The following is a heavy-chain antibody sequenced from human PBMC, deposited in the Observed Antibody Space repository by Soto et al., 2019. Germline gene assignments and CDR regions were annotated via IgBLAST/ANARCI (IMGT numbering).Heavy chain of an antibody. CDR1: GFICSSYD. CDR2: ILVDGRT. J-gene: IGHJ3*02. Sequence: RLSCAASGFICSSYDMSWVRQAPGKGLEWVSTILVDGRTFYVDSVKGRFTISRDSSQNTVYLQMNSLTAGDTALYYCAKATATGGGAFDICGQGPMVTVS. CDR3: AKATATGGGAFDI. D-gene: IGHD2-8*02. V-gene: IGHV3-23*01.